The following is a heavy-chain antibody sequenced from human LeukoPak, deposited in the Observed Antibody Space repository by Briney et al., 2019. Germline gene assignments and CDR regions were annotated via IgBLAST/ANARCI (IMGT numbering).Heavy chain of an antibody. V-gene: IGHV4-59*08. D-gene: IGHD2-8*01. CDR1: SGSVSNYY. CDR3: AKTLNCKNDKCYPKIESDAFDI. J-gene: IGHJ3*02. Sequence: SETLSLTCTVSSGSVSNYYWSWIRQPPGQGLEWIGYIFYSGTTVYDPSLKSRVTISVDTSKNQFSLKLSSVTAADTAVYYCAKTLNCKNDKCYPKIESDAFDIWGQGTMVTVSA. CDR2: IFYSGTT.